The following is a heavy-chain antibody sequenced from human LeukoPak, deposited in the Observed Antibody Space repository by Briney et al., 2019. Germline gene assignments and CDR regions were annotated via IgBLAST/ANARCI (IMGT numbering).Heavy chain of an antibody. Sequence: GGSLRLSCAASGFTFSSYAMSWARQSPGKGLEWVSAISGSGGSTYYADSVKGRFTISRDNSKNTLYLQMNSLRAEDTAVYYCAKAEGGYFDYWGQGTLVTVSS. CDR2: ISGSGGST. J-gene: IGHJ4*02. CDR1: GFTFSSYA. CDR3: AKAEGGYFDY. V-gene: IGHV3-23*01. D-gene: IGHD1-26*01.